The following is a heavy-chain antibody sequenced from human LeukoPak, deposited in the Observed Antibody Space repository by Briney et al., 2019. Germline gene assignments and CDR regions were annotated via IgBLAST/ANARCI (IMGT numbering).Heavy chain of an antibody. CDR1: GFSFSNYG. D-gene: IGHD3-9*01. CDR3: ARTYNIRYFDS. CDR2: IWSGGSNQ. V-gene: IGHV3-33*01. Sequence: GGSLRLSCAASGFSFSNYGMHWVRPAPGKGLEWVAVIWSGGSNQYYTDPVKGRFTISRDNSKNTLYLQMNSLRAGDTAVYYCARTYNIRYFDSWGQGTLVTVSS. J-gene: IGHJ4*02.